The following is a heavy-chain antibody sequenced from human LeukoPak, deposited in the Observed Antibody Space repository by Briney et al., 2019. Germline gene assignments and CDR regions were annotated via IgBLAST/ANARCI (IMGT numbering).Heavy chain of an antibody. J-gene: IGHJ3*02. CDR2: IWYDGSNR. CDR3: VRRGAGDTFDI. Sequence: GGSLRLSCAMSGLFLNTYGMHWVRRAPGRGVERVAVIWYDGSNREYVDSVKGRFTIYRDNSKNTLYLQLNRLRAEDTAVYYCVRRGAGDTFDIWGQGTMATVSS. CDR1: GLFLNTYG. V-gene: IGHV3-33*01. D-gene: IGHD6-13*01.